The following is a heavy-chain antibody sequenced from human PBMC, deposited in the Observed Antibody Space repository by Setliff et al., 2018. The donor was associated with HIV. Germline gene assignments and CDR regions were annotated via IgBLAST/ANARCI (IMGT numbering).Heavy chain of an antibody. V-gene: IGHV4-39*07. CDR2: IYYSGNT. CDR1: GGSITRTPYY. J-gene: IGHJ4*02. CDR3: ASSSADDILTGYLYYFDY. D-gene: IGHD3-9*01. Sequence: SETLSLTCTVSGGSITRTPYYWGWIRQPPGKGLEWVGSIYYSGNTNYNPSLKSRVTISVDTSKNKLSLKMTSVTAADTAVYYCASSSADDILTGYLYYFDYWGQGTLVTVSS.